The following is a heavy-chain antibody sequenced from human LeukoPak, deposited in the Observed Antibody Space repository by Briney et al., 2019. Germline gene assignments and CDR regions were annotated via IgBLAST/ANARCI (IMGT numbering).Heavy chain of an antibody. CDR2: FYSGGDR. D-gene: IGHD3-22*01. J-gene: IGHJ4*02. CDR1: GFTVSTNY. CDR3: AKVKYYYDSSGHYSRYFDY. V-gene: IGHV3-53*01. Sequence: GGSLRLSCAASGFTVSTNYMSWVRQAAGKGLEWVSVFYSGGDRYYADSVKGRFTISRDNSKNTVYLQMNSLRAEDTAVYYCAKVKYYYDSSGHYSRYFDYWGQGTLVTVPS.